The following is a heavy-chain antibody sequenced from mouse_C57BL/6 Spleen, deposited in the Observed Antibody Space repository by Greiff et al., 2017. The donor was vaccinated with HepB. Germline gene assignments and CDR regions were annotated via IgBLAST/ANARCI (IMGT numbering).Heavy chain of an antibody. D-gene: IGHD2-4*01. CDR2: IDPETGGT. CDR3: TPDDYDGALDY. V-gene: IGHV1-15*01. J-gene: IGHJ2*01. Sequence: VQLQQSGAELVRPGASVTLSCKASGYTFTDYEMHWVKQTPVHGLEWIGAIDPETGGTAYNQKFKGKAILTADKSSSTAYMELRILTSEDSAVYYCTPDDYDGALDYWGRGTTLTVSS. CDR1: GYTFTDYE.